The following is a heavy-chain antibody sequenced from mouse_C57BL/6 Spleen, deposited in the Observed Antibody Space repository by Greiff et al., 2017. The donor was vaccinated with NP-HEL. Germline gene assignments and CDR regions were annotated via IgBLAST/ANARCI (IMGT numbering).Heavy chain of an antibody. Sequence: QVQLQQSGAELVMPGASVKLSCKASGYTFTSYWMHWVKQRPGQGLEWIGEIDPSDSYTNYNQKFKGKSTLTVDKSSSTAYMQLSSLTSEDSAVYYCARRGDTALFAYWGQGTLVTVSA. D-gene: IGHD3-3*01. CDR2: IDPSDSYT. V-gene: IGHV1-69*01. CDR3: ARRGDTALFAY. J-gene: IGHJ3*01. CDR1: GYTFTSYW.